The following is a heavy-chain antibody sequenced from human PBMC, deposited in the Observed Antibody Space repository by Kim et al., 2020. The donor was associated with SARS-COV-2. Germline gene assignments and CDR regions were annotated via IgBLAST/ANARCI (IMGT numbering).Heavy chain of an antibody. Sequence: ASVKGRFTISRDVSQSISYLQMNSLKTEDTAVYCCARDRGGYSYGSDYWGQGTLVTVSS. J-gene: IGHJ4*02. CDR3: ARDRGGYSYGSDY. V-gene: IGHV3-49*01. D-gene: IGHD5-18*01.